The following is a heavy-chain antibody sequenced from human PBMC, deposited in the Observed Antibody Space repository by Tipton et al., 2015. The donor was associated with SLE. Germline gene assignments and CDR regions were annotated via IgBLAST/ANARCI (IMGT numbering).Heavy chain of an antibody. Sequence: TLSLTCSVSGVSVNNYYWTWVRQPPGKGLEWIGYIYYSGSTNYNPSLKSRVTISEDTSKNQVSLRLTSVTAADTAVYYCARVDPRSSSSGPYDHWGQGTLVTVSS. CDR3: ARVDPRSSSSGPYDH. CDR2: IYYSGST. D-gene: IGHD6-6*01. V-gene: IGHV4-59*02. J-gene: IGHJ4*02. CDR1: GVSVNNYY.